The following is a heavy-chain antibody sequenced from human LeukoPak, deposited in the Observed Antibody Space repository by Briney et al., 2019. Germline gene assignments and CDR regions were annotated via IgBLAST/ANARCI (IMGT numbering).Heavy chain of an antibody. Sequence: PGGSLRLSCAASGFTVSSNYMSWVRQAPGKGLEWVSSISTSSIYIYYADSVKGRFTISRDNAKNSLYLQMNSLRAEDTAVYYCARDPQWSSSSWWRDYYYYMDVWGKGTTVTVSS. CDR1: GFTVSSNY. V-gene: IGHV3-21*01. J-gene: IGHJ6*03. CDR2: ISTSSIYI. D-gene: IGHD6-13*01. CDR3: ARDPQWSSSSWWRDYYYYMDV.